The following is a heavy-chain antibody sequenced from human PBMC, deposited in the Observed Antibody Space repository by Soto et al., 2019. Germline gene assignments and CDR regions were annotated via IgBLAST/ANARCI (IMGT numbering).Heavy chain of an antibody. CDR2: ISYDGSNK. D-gene: IGHD6-19*01. V-gene: IGHV3-30*18. Sequence: GGSLRLSCAASGFTFSSYGMHWVRQAPGKGLEWVAVISYDGSNKYYADSVKGRFTISRDNSKNTLYLQMNSLRAEDTAVYYRAKDQWLVLSYFDYWGQGTLVTVSS. CDR3: AKDQWLVLSYFDY. J-gene: IGHJ4*02. CDR1: GFTFSSYG.